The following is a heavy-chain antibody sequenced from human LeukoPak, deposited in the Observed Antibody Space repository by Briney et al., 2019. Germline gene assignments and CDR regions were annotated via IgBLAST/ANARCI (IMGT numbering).Heavy chain of an antibody. V-gene: IGHV1-18*01. CDR2: ISAYNGNT. D-gene: IGHD2-2*03. Sequence: GASVKVSCKASGYTFTSYGISGVRQAPGQGVEWMGWISAYNGNTNYAQKLQGRVTMTTDTSTSTAYMQLRSLRSDDTAVYYCARDSDPGYCSSTSCPQYYYYYGMDVWGQGTTVTVSS. CDR3: ARDSDPGYCSSTSCPQYYYYYGMDV. CDR1: GYTFTSYG. J-gene: IGHJ6*02.